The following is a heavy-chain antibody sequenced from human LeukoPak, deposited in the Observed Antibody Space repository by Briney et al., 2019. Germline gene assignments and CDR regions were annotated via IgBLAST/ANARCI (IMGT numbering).Heavy chain of an antibody. V-gene: IGHV3-11*01. D-gene: IGHD5-18*01. CDR2: ISSSGSTI. CDR3: ARDETDTAFDY. CDR1: GFTFSDYY. Sequence: GGSLRLSCAASGFTFSDYYMSWIRQAPGKGREWVSYISSSGSTIYYADSVKGRFTISRDNAENSLYLQMNSLRAEDTAVYYCARDETDTAFDYWGQGTLVTVSS. J-gene: IGHJ4*02.